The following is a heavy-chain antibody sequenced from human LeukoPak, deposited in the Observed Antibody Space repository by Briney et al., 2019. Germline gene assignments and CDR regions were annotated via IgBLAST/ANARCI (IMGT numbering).Heavy chain of an antibody. V-gene: IGHV3-11*01. CDR1: GFTFSDYY. D-gene: IGHD3-16*02. J-gene: IGHJ6*02. CDR3: ARDDYVWGSYRYMDV. Sequence: GGSLRLPCAASGFTFSDYYMSWIRQAPGKGLEWVSYISSSGSTIYYADSVKGRFTISRDNAKNSLYLQMNSLRAEDTAVYYCARDDYVWGSYRYMDVWGQGTTVTVSS. CDR2: ISSSGSTI.